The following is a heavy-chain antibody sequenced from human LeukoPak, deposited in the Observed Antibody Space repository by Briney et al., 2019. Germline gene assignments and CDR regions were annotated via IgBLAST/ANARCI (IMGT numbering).Heavy chain of an antibody. J-gene: IGHJ4*02. CDR1: GGSISSYY. D-gene: IGHD3-10*01. CDR3: ARKSKRGAGFDY. Sequence: SETLSLTCTVSGGSISSYYWSWIRQPPGKGLEWIGYIYYSGSTNCNPSLKSRVTISVDTSKNQFSLKLSSVTAADTAVYYCARKSKRGAGFDYWGQGTLVTVSS. V-gene: IGHV4-59*01. CDR2: IYYSGST.